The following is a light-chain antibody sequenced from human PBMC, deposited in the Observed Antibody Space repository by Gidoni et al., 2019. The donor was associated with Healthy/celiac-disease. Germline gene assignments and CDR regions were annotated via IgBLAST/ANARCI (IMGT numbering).Light chain of an antibody. V-gene: IGKV3-15*01. CDR2: GAS. CDR3: QQYNNWPPFT. Sequence: EIVMTQSPATLSVSPGERATLSGRASQSVSSNLAWYQQTPGQAPRLLIYGASTRATGIPARFSGSGSGTEFTLTISSLQSEDFAVYYCQQYNNWPPFTFGQGTKLEIK. CDR1: QSVSSN. J-gene: IGKJ2*01.